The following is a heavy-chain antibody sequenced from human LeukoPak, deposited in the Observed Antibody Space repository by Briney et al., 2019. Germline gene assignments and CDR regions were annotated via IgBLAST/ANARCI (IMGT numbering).Heavy chain of an antibody. CDR3: ARGGGGDNAWFDP. Sequence: SETLSLTCAVSGDSISSYYWGWIRQPPGQGLERIGYIYYRRSTNYNPSLKSRVTMSVDTSKNQFSLKLSSVTAADTAMYYCARGGGGDNAWFDPWGQGTLVTISS. J-gene: IGHJ5*02. CDR2: IYYRRST. V-gene: IGHV4-59*01. CDR1: GDSISSYY. D-gene: IGHD2-21*01.